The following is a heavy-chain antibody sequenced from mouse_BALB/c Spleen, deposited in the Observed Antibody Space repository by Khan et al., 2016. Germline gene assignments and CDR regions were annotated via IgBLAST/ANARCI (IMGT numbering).Heavy chain of an antibody. Sequence: EVELVESGGGLVKPGGSLKLSCAASGFTFSDYYMYWVRQTPEKRLEWVATISDGGSYTYYPDSVKGRFTISRDNAKNNLYLQMSSLKSEYTAMYYCAREGLRRGFAYWGQGTLVPVSA. V-gene: IGHV5-4*02. J-gene: IGHJ3*01. CDR3: AREGLRRGFAY. CDR1: GFTFSDYY. CDR2: ISDGGSYT. D-gene: IGHD2-4*01.